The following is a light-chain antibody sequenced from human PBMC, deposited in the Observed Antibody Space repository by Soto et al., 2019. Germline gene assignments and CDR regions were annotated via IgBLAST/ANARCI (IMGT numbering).Light chain of an antibody. Sequence: ERTTLSCRASQSVGNNLAWYQQKPGQAPRLLIYGAATRATGIPARFSGSGSGADFTLTISSLEPGDFALYYCQQHINWPLTFGGGTKVDIK. CDR1: QSVGNN. CDR3: QQHINWPLT. V-gene: IGKV3-11*01. J-gene: IGKJ4*01. CDR2: GAA.